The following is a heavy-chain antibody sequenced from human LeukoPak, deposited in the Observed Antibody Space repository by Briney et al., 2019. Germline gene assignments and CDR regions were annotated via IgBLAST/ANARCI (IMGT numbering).Heavy chain of an antibody. CDR2: IYYSGST. CDR1: GGSVSSGSYY. Sequence: SETLSLTRSVSGGSVSSGSYYWSWIRQPPGKGLEWIGYIYYSGSTNYNPSLKSRVTISVDTSKNQFSLKLSSATAADTALYYCARVEHNAFDIWGQGTMVTVSS. D-gene: IGHD1-26*01. J-gene: IGHJ3*02. V-gene: IGHV4-61*01. CDR3: ARVEHNAFDI.